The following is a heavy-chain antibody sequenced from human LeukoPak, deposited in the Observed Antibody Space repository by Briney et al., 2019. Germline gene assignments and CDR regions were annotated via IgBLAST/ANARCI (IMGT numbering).Heavy chain of an antibody. D-gene: IGHD2-2*03. Sequence: ASEKVSCKASGYTFTSYDINWVRQATGQGLEWMGWMNPDSGNTGYAQKFQGRVTMTRDTSISTAYMELSSLRSEDTAVYYCARSFTNGYCSSPSCPDYWGQGTLVTVSS. J-gene: IGHJ4*02. V-gene: IGHV1-8*01. CDR2: MNPDSGNT. CDR1: GYTFTSYD. CDR3: ARSFTNGYCSSPSCPDY.